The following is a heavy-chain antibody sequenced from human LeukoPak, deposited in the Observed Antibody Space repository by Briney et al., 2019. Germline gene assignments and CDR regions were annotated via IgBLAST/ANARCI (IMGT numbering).Heavy chain of an antibody. CDR3: ATATRYYHYFDFDY. D-gene: IGHD2-8*01. CDR2: INTNTGNP. J-gene: IGHJ4*02. Sequence: VASVKVSCKASGYTFTSYAMNWVRQAPGQGLEWMGWINTNTGNPTYAQGFTGRFVFPLDTSVSTAYLQISSLKAEDTAVYYCATATRYYHYFDFDYWGQGTLVTVSS. CDR1: GYTFTSYA. V-gene: IGHV7-4-1*02.